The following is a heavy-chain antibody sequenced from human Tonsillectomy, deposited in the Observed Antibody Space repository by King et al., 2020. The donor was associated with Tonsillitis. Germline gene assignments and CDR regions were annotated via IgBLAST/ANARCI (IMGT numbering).Heavy chain of an antibody. Sequence: MPLQESGPGLVKPSETLSLTCTVSGDSISSSPYYWGWIRQPPGQGLEWMGSIYHSGTTHYNPSLKSRVTISVDTSNNQFSLKLNSVTAADTAVFYCAAGVVLEAFDIWGQGTMVTVSS. CDR3: AAGVVLEAFDI. CDR2: IYHSGTT. CDR1: GDSISSSPYY. V-gene: IGHV4-39*01. D-gene: IGHD3-3*01. J-gene: IGHJ3*02.